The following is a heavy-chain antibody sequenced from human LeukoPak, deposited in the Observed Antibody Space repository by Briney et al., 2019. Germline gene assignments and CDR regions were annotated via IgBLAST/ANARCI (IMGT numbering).Heavy chain of an antibody. CDR1: GFTFSSYS. CDR3: ARMVAAAAKFFDY. J-gene: IGHJ4*02. CDR2: ISSSSSTI. D-gene: IGHD6-13*01. Sequence: PGGSLRLSCAASGFTFSSYSMNWVRQAPGKGLEWVSYISSSSSTIYYADSVKGRFTISRDNAKNSLYLQMNSLRAEDTAVYYCARMVAAAAKFFDYWGQGTLVTVSS. V-gene: IGHV3-48*01.